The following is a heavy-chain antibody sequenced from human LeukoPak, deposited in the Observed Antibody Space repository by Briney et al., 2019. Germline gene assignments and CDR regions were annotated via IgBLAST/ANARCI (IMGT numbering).Heavy chain of an antibody. V-gene: IGHV3-23*01. D-gene: IGHD3-3*01. CDR2: VDGSGHTT. Sequence: PGGTLRLSYAASGFTFSSHVVSWVRHTPGKELEWVSVVDGSGHTTYYADSALGRLIISRDNSKKILYLQMNSLRAEDTATYYCARESVRSGSLKWFDPWGQGTLVAVSS. CDR1: GFTFSSHV. J-gene: IGHJ5*02. CDR3: ARESVRSGSLKWFDP.